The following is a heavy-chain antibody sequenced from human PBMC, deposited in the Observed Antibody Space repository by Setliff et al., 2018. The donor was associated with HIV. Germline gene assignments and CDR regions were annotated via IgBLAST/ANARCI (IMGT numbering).Heavy chain of an antibody. CDR1: GYSISSGYY. D-gene: IGHD3-16*01. CDR2: FYHSGST. CDR3: ARLGHTFGGPGY. V-gene: IGHV4-38-2*01. Sequence: PSETLSLTCAVSGYSISSGYYWGWIRQPPGKGLEWIGSFYHSGSTYYNPSLRSRVTISVDTSKNQFSLKLSSVTAADTAVYYCARLGHTFGGPGYWGQGTLVT. J-gene: IGHJ4*02.